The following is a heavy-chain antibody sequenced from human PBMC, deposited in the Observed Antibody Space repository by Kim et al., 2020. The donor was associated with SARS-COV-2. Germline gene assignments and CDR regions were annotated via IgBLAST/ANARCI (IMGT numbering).Heavy chain of an antibody. CDR3: VKDLNGSGRH. CDR2: ITSNGGST. J-gene: IGHJ4*02. D-gene: IGHD3-10*01. Sequence: GGSLRLSCSASGFTFSSYAMHWVRQAPGKGLDYVSAITSNGGSTYYADSVKGRFTISRDNSKNTLYLQMSSLRSEDTAVYYCVKDLNGSGRHWGQGTLVTVSS. CDR1: GFTFSSYA. V-gene: IGHV3-64D*06.